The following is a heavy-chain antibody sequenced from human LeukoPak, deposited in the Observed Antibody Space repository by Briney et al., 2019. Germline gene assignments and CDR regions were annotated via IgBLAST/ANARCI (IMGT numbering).Heavy chain of an antibody. CDR2: INHSGST. J-gene: IGHJ4*02. D-gene: IGHD5-18*01. V-gene: IGHV4-34*01. Sequence: PSETLSLTCAVYGGSFSGYYWSWIRQPPGKGLEWIGEINHSGSTNYNPSLKSRVTISVDTSKNQFSLKLSSVTAADTAVYYCARESPRAGFRYSYGYYFDYWGQGTLVTVSS. CDR3: ARESPRAGFRYSYGYYFDY. CDR1: GGSFSGYY.